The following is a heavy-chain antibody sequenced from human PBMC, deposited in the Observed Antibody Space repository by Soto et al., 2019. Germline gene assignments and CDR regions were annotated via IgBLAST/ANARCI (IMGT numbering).Heavy chain of an antibody. CDR3: ARELGGRIAYGENWFDP. D-gene: IGHD6-13*01. CDR2: IYSGGST. CDR1: GFTVSSNY. V-gene: IGHV3-53*04. J-gene: IGHJ5*02. Sequence: EVQLVESGGGLVQPGGSLRLSCAASGFTVSSNYMSWVRQAPGKGLEWVSVIYSGGSTYYADSVKGRFTISRHNSKNPVYLQVHSLRAEETSVYDCARELGGRIAYGENWFDPWGQGSLVTVSS.